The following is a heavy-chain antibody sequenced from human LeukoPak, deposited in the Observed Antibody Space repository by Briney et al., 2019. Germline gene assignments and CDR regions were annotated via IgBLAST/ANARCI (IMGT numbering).Heavy chain of an antibody. CDR2: IYYSGST. CDR3: ARDTTAAVTYFDY. J-gene: IGHJ4*02. CDR1: GGSISSSSYY. V-gene: IGHV4-39*07. D-gene: IGHD6-13*01. Sequence: SQTLSLTCAVSGGSISSSSYYWGWIRQPPGKGLEWIGSIYYSGSTYYNPSLKSRVTISVDTSKNQFSLKLSSVTAADTAVYYCARDTTAAVTYFDYWGQGTLVTVSS.